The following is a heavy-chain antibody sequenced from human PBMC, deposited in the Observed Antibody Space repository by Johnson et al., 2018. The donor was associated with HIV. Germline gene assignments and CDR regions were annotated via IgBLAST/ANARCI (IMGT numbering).Heavy chain of an antibody. D-gene: IGHD2-21*01. CDR3: AKDFVTHGAFDI. CDR1: GFTFSSYA. CDR2: ISSSGGST. Sequence: QVQLVESGGGLVQPGGSLRLSCAASGFTFSSYAMHWVRQAPGKGLEYVSAISSSGGSTYYADSVKGRFTISRDNSKNTLYLQMNSLRAEDTAVYYCAKDFVTHGAFDIWGQGTMVTVSS. V-gene: IGHV3-64*04. J-gene: IGHJ3*02.